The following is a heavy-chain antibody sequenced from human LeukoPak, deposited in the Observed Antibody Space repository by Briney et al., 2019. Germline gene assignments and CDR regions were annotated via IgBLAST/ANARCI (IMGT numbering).Heavy chain of an antibody. Sequence: GGSLRLSCAASGFTFSEYYMSWIREAPGKGLEWVSYISSSSSYTNYADSVKGRFTISRDNAKNSLYLQMNSLRAEDTAVYYCARVRKYSSGWYDAFDIWGQGTMVTVPS. V-gene: IGHV3-11*05. D-gene: IGHD6-19*01. J-gene: IGHJ3*02. CDR2: ISSSSSYT. CDR1: GFTFSEYY. CDR3: ARVRKYSSGWYDAFDI.